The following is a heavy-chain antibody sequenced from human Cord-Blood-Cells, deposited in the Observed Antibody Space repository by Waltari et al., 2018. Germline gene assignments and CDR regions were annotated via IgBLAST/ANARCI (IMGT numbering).Heavy chain of an antibody. Sequence: VQLVQSGAEVKKPWASVKVLCQVSGYNLRDLSVQRLRQATGKGIEWWGGIDHEDGKTSYEQKFQGRVTMTEDTSTDTAYMELSSLRSEDTAVYYCATWLKTRPSDYWGQGTLVTVSS. CDR2: IDHEDGKT. V-gene: IGHV1-24*01. J-gene: IGHJ4*02. CDR3: ATWLKTRPSDY. D-gene: IGHD3-22*01. CDR1: GYNLRDLS.